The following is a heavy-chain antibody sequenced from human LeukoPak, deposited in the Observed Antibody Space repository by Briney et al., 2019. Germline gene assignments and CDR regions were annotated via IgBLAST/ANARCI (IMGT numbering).Heavy chain of an antibody. CDR3: TTGVAYYYDSSGYYPDDY. CDR1: GFTFSNVW. V-gene: IGHV3-15*01. CDR2: IKSKIDGGTT. D-gene: IGHD3-22*01. J-gene: IGHJ4*02. Sequence: GGSLRLSCEVSGFTFSNVWMSWVRQTPGKGLEWVGRIKSKIDGGTTYYAAPVKGRFTISRDDSKNTLYLQMNSLKIEDTAVYYCTTGVAYYYDSSGYYPDDYWGQGTLVTVSS.